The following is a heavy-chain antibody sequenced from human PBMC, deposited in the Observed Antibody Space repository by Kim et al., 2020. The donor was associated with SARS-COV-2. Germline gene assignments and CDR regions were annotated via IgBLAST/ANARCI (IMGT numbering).Heavy chain of an antibody. J-gene: IGHJ5*02. V-gene: IGHV4-34*01. CDR1: GGSFSGYY. D-gene: IGHD2-15*01. CDR3: ARGRQWVGGGWLDH. CDR2: INHSGST. Sequence: SETLSLTCAVYGGSFSGYYWSWIRQPPGKGLEWIGEINHSGSTNYNPSLKSRVTISVDTSKNQFSLKLSSVTAADTAVYYCARGRQWVGGGWLDHCSQG.